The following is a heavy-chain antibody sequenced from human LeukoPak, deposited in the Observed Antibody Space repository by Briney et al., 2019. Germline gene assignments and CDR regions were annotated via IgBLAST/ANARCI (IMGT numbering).Heavy chain of an antibody. CDR3: ARWYYDSSGYYRTFDY. V-gene: IGHV4-61*08. CDR2: IYYSGST. CDR1: GGSISSGGYY. D-gene: IGHD3-22*01. J-gene: IGHJ4*02. Sequence: SETLSLTCTVSGGSISSGGYYWSWIRQPPGKGLEWIGYIYYSGSTNYNPSLKSRVTISVDTSKNQFSLKLSSVTAADTAVYYCARWYYDSSGYYRTFDYWGQGTLVTVSS.